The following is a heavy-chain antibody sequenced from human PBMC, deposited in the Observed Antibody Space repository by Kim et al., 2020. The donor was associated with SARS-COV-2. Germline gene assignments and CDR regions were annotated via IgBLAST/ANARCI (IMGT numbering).Heavy chain of an antibody. D-gene: IGHD2-21*01. J-gene: IGHJ6*02. CDR3: ARGDAIFNFYYGMDV. Sequence: ADSGRGRFTISRDEAKGSLYLQMNSLRAEDTAVYYCARGDAIFNFYYGMDVWGRGTTVTVSS. V-gene: IGHV3-48*03.